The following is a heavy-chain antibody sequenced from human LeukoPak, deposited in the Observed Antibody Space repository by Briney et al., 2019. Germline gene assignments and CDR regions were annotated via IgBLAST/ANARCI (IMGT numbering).Heavy chain of an antibody. CDR1: GYTFSSYE. J-gene: IGHJ4*02. CDR3: ARESVAAAGTSFDY. D-gene: IGHD6-13*01. CDR2: ISSSGSTI. V-gene: IGHV3-48*03. Sequence: GGSLRLSCAASGYTFSSYEMDWVRQAPGKGLEWVSYISSSGSTIYYADSVKGRFTISRDNAKNSLYLQMNSLRAEDTAVYYCARESVAAAGTSFDYWGQGTLVTVSS.